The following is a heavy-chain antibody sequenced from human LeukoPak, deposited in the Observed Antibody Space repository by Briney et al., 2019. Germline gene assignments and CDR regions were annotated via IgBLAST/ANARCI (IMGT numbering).Heavy chain of an antibody. CDR2: IYYSGST. V-gene: IGHV4-59*01. D-gene: IGHD1-26*01. J-gene: IGHJ4*02. CDR3: ARDLVGALDY. CDR1: GGSISSYY. Sequence: SETLSLTCTVSGGSISSYYWSWIRQPPGKGLEWIGYIYYSGSTSYNPSLKSRVTISVDTSKNQFSLKLSSVTAADTAVYYCARDLVGALDYWGQGTLVTVSS.